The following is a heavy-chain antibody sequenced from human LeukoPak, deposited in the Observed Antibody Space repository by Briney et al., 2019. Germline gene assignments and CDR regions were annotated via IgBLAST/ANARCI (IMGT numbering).Heavy chain of an antibody. CDR3: ARAPYSSGWFGFVDY. J-gene: IGHJ4*02. CDR1: GFTFDDYA. D-gene: IGHD6-19*01. Sequence: GGSLRLSCAASGFTFDDYAMHWVRHAPGKGLEWVSLITWDGGSTYYADSVKGRFTISRDNSKNSLYLQINSLRPEDTALYYCARAPYSSGWFGFVDYWGQGTLVTVSS. V-gene: IGHV3-43D*03. CDR2: ITWDGGST.